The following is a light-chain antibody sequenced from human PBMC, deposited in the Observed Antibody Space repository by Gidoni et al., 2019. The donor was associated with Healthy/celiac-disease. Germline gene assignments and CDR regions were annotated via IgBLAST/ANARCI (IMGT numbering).Light chain of an antibody. CDR2: DAS. CDR1: QGISSA. V-gene: IGKV1-13*02. CDR3: QQFNSYPIT. J-gene: IGKJ5*01. Sequence: AIQLTQSPSSLSASVGDRVTITCRASQGISSALAWYQQKPGKAPKVLIYDASSLESGVPSRFSGSGSGTDFTLTISSLQPEDFATYYCQQFNSYPITFXQXTRLEIK.